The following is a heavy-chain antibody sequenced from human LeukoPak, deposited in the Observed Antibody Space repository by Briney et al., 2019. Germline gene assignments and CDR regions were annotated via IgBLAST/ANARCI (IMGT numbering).Heavy chain of an antibody. J-gene: IGHJ4*02. CDR1: GGSISSSSHY. V-gene: IGHV4-39*07. CDR2: IYYSGTT. Sequence: SETLSLTCTVSGGSISSSSHYWGWIRQPPGKGLEWIGSIYYSGTTYYNPSLESRVTISVDTSKNQFSLKMSSVTAADTAVYYCARDGYSGNDGLWGQGTLVTVSS. D-gene: IGHD5-12*01. CDR3: ARDGYSGNDGL.